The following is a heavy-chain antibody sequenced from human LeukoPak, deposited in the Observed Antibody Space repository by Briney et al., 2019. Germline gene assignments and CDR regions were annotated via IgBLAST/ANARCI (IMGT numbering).Heavy chain of an antibody. CDR3: PRGGNWFDP. J-gene: IGHJ5*02. V-gene: IGHV4-61*01. CDR1: GGSISSSSYY. Sequence: SETLSLTCSVSGGSISSSSYYWSWIRQPPGKGLEWIGYIYYSGSTNYNPSLKSRVTISVDTSKNQFPLKLSSVTAADTAVYYCPRGGNWFDPWGQGTLVTVSS. D-gene: IGHD1-26*01. CDR2: IYYSGST.